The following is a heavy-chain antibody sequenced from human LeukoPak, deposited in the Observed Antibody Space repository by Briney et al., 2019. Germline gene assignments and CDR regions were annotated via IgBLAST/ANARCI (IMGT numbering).Heavy chain of an antibody. J-gene: IGHJ3*02. D-gene: IGHD2-2*01. CDR3: ARDVYCSSTSCWMGAFDI. V-gene: IGHV3-48*04. CDR1: GFTFSSYA. CDR2: ISSSSSTI. Sequence: PGGSLRLSCAASGFTFSSYAMHWVRQAPGKGLEWVSYISSSSSTIYYADSVKGRFTISRDNAKNSQYLQMNSLRAEDTAVYYCARDVYCSSTSCWMGAFDIWGQGTMVTVSS.